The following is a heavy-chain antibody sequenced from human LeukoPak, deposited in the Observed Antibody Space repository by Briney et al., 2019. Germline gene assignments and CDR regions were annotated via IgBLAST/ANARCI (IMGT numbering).Heavy chain of an antibody. CDR2: ISSSSSTI. J-gene: IGHJ5*02. CDR3: AREVYSYGPGWFDP. CDR1: GFTFSSYE. Sequence: SGGSLRLSCAASGFTFSSYEMNWVRQAPGKGLEWVSYISSSSSTIYYADSVKGRFTISRDNAKNSLYLQMNSLRAEDTAVYYCAREVYSYGPGWFDPWGQGTLVTVSS. D-gene: IGHD5-18*01. V-gene: IGHV3-48*01.